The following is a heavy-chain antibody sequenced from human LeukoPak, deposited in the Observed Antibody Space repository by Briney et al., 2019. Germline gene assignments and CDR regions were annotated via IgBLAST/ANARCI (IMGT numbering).Heavy chain of an antibody. V-gene: IGHV3-21*01. CDR2: ISSSSSYI. D-gene: IGHD4-23*01. CDR1: GFTFSSYS. CDR3: ARDRGTTVVTRGY. J-gene: IGHJ4*02. Sequence: GGSLRLSCAASGFTFSSYSMNWVRQAPGKGLEWVSSISSSSSYIYYADLVKGRFTISRDNAKNSLYLQMNSLRAEDTAVYYCARDRGTTVVTRGYWGQGTLVTVSS.